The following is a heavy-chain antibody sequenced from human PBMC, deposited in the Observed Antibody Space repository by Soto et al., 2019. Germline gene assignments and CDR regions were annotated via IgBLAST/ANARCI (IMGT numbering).Heavy chain of an antibody. CDR3: ARDPGGYNSGNWFDP. V-gene: IGHV4-31*03. CDR2: IYYSGST. D-gene: IGHD5-12*01. CDR1: GGSISSGGYY. Sequence: SESLSLTCTVSGGSISSGGYYWSWIRQHPGKGLEWIGYIYYSGSTYYNPSLKSRVTISVDKSKNQFSLKLGSVTAADTAVYYCARDPGGYNSGNWFDPWGQGTLVT. J-gene: IGHJ5*02.